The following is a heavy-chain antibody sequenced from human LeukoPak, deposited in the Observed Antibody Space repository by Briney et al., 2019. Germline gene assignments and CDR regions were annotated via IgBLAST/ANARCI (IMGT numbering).Heavy chain of an antibody. CDR3: ARQEYCSGGSCYTWFDP. CDR1: GYSFTNYW. CDR2: IYPGDSDS. D-gene: IGHD2-15*01. Sequence: GESLKISCKGSGYSFTNYWIGWVRQMSGKGLEWMGMIYPGDSDSRYSPSFEGQVTISADKSISTAYLQWSSLKASDTAMYYCARQEYCSGGSCYTWFDPWGQGTLVTVSS. V-gene: IGHV5-51*01. J-gene: IGHJ5*02.